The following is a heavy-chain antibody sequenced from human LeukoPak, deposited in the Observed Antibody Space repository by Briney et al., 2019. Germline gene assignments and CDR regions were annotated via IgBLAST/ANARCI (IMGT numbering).Heavy chain of an antibody. J-gene: IGHJ4*02. Sequence: GGSLRLSCAASGFTFSSYAMSWVRQAPGKGLEWVSAISGSGGSTYYADSVKSRFTISRDNSKNTLYLQMNSLRAEDTAVYYCVKAGAAAGFYYFDYWGQGTLVTVSS. V-gene: IGHV3-23*01. D-gene: IGHD6-13*01. CDR1: GFTFSSYA. CDR3: VKAGAAAGFYYFDY. CDR2: ISGSGGST.